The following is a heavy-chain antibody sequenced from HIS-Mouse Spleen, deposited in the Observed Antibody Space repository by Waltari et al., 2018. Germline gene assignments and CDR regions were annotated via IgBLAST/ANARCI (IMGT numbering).Heavy chain of an antibody. D-gene: IGHD1-26*01. Sequence: QVQLQESGPGLVKPSETLSLTCTVSGYSISSGYYWGWIRQPPVKGVEWIGSIYHSGSTYYNPSLKSRVNIPVDTSKTQFSVTLSSVTDADTAVYYCARVDLVGATEYWGQGTLVTVSS. CDR1: GYSISSGYY. V-gene: IGHV4-38-2*02. J-gene: IGHJ4*02. CDR3: ARVDLVGATEY. CDR2: IYHSGST.